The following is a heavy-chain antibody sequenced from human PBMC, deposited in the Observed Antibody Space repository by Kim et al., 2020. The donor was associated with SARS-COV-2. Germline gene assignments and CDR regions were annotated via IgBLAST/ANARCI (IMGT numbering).Heavy chain of an antibody. Sequence: ASVKVSCKASGYTFTSYGISWVRQAPGQGLEWMGWISAYNGNTNYAQKLQGRVTMTTDTSTSTAYMELRSLRSDDTAVYYCARTDCSSTSCYVGDAFDIWGQGTMVAVSS. V-gene: IGHV1-18*01. CDR3: ARTDCSSTSCYVGDAFDI. D-gene: IGHD2-2*01. CDR1: GYTFTSYG. J-gene: IGHJ3*02. CDR2: ISAYNGNT.